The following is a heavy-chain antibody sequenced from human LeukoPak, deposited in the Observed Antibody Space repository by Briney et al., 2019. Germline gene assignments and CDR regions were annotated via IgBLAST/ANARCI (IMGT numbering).Heavy chain of an antibody. D-gene: IGHD1-26*01. CDR3: AKDLETPVGATSPE. J-gene: IGHJ4*02. CDR2: ISGSGGST. Sequence: PGASLRLTCAASGFTFSSYAMSWVRQAPGKGLEWVSAISGSGGSTYYADSVKGRFTISRDNSKNTLYLQMNSLRAEDTAVYYCAKDLETPVGATSPEGGQGTLVTVSS. CDR1: GFTFSSYA. V-gene: IGHV3-23*01.